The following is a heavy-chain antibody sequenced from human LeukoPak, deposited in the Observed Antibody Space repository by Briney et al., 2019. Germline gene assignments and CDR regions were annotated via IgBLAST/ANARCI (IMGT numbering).Heavy chain of an antibody. CDR2: IYHSGST. CDR3: ARVTGSYFYYYYMDV. D-gene: IGHD1-26*01. V-gene: IGHV4-38-2*02. CDR1: GYSISSGYY. J-gene: IGHJ6*03. Sequence: SETLSLTCTVSGYSISSGYYWGWIRQPPGKGLEWIGGIYHSGSTYYNPSLKSRVTISVDTSKNQFSLKLSSVTAADTAVYYCARVTGSYFYYYYMDVWGKGTTVTVSS.